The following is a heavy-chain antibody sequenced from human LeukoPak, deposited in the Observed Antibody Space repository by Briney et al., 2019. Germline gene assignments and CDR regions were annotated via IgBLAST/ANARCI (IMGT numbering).Heavy chain of an antibody. V-gene: IGHV6-1*01. J-gene: IGHJ3*02. CDR2: TYYRSKWYN. CDR3: ARVRPSNVLLWFGEPNDAFDI. CDR1: GDSVSSNSAA. Sequence: SQTLSLTCALSGDSVSSNSAAWNWIRQSPSRGLEWLGRTYYRSKWYNDYAVSVKSRITINPDTSKNQFSLQLNSVTPEDTAVYYCARVRPSNVLLWFGEPNDAFDIWGQGTMVTVSS. D-gene: IGHD3-10*01.